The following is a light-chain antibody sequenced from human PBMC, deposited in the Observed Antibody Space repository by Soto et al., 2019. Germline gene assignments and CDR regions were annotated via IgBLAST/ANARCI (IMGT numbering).Light chain of an antibody. CDR3: HQYYRTPYT. CDR1: QGVLYTSNNKIY. J-gene: IGKJ2*01. CDR2: WAS. V-gene: IGKV4-1*01. Sequence: DIVMTQSPDSLSVSLGERATINCKSSQGVLYTSNNKIYLAWYQQKPGQPPKLLIYWASTRESGVPDRFSGSGSGADFTLTINSLQAEDVAVYFCHQYYRTPYTFGQGTKLEIK.